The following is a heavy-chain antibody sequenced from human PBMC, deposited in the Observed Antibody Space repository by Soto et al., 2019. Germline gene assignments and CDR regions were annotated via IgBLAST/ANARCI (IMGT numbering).Heavy chain of an antibody. CDR1: GFTFSRHA. CDR3: ARKPNGFDS. J-gene: IGHJ5*01. Sequence: EVQLLESGGGLVQPGGSLRLSCAASGFTFSRHAMTWVRQAPGKGLEWVSSISENSGGTYYADSAKGRFTISRDNSKNKLYLQMNSLRAEDTALYYCARKPNGFDSWGQGTLVVVSS. CDR2: ISENSGGT. V-gene: IGHV3-23*01.